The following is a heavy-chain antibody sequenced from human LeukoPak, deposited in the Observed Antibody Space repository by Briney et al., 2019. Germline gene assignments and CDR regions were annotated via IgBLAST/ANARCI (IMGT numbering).Heavy chain of an antibody. CDR3: AKGSRSGWYCYFDY. Sequence: GGSLRLSCAASGFTFISYAMSWVRQAPGKGLEWVSAISGSGGSTYYADSVKGRFTISRDNSKNTLYLQMNSLRAEDTAVYYCAKGSRSGWYCYFDYWGQGTLVTVSS. V-gene: IGHV3-23*01. CDR1: GFTFISYA. CDR2: ISGSGGST. J-gene: IGHJ4*02. D-gene: IGHD6-19*01.